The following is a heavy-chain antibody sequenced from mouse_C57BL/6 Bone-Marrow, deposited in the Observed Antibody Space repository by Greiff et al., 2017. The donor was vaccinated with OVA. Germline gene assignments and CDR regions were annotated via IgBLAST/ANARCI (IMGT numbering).Heavy chain of an antibody. CDR1: GYTFTSYW. D-gene: IGHD2-3*01. J-gene: IGHJ3*01. CDR3: TFYDGYSAWFAY. Sequence: QVQLQQSGAELVMPGASVKLSCKASGYTFTSYWMHWVKQRPGQGLEWIGEIDPSDSYTNYNQKFKGKSTLTVDKSSSTAYMELRSLTSEDSAVYYCTFYDGYSAWFAYWGQGTLVTVSA. V-gene: IGHV1-69*01. CDR2: IDPSDSYT.